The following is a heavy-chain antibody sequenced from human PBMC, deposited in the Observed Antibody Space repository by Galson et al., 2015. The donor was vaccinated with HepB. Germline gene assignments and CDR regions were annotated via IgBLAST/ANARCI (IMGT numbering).Heavy chain of an antibody. V-gene: IGHV3-30*18. CDR1: AFNLRNYG. D-gene: IGHD2-15*01. CDR2: VSYDGESK. CDR3: AKRTDTPGSKAFDV. Sequence: SLRLSCAASAFNLRNYGMHWVRQVPGKGLEWVAVVSYDGESKYYADSVKGRFTISRDISKNTLFLQMNSLRTEDTAVYYCAKRTDTPGSKAFDVWGQGTMVTVSS. J-gene: IGHJ3*01.